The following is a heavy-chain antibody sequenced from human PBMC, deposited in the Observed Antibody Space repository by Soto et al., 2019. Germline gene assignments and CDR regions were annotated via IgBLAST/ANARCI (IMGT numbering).Heavy chain of an antibody. V-gene: IGHV3-30*18. CDR1: GFTFSSYG. CDR3: AKGKGMNYYYGLDV. Sequence: WGSLRLSCAASGFTFSSYGMHFVRHGPGKGLEGVAVVPYDGSNKYYADSVKGRFTISRDNSKNTLNLQMNSLRAEDTAVYYCAKGKGMNYYYGLDVWGQGTTVTVSS. CDR2: VPYDGSNK. D-gene: IGHD3-10*01. J-gene: IGHJ6*02.